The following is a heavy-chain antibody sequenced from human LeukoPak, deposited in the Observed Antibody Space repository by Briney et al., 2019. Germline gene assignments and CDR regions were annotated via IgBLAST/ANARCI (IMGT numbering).Heavy chain of an antibody. Sequence: GGSLRLSCSASGFTFSSNVMSWGRQAPGKGLEWVSAISGSGGITYYADSAKGRFTISRDNSNNTLYQQTKSLRAEDTAVYYCAKDRGATVAYYFDYWGQGTLVTVSS. CDR1: GFTFSSNV. D-gene: IGHD1-26*01. CDR2: ISGSGGIT. J-gene: IGHJ4*02. V-gene: IGHV3-23*01. CDR3: AKDRGATVAYYFDY.